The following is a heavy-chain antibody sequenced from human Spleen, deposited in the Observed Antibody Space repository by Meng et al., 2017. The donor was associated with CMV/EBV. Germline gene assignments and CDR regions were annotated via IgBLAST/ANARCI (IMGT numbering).Heavy chain of an antibody. CDR3: ARALTPDSSGYYYYYYGMDV. CDR1: GYTFTSYD. Sequence: ASVKVSCKASGYTFTSYDINWVRQATGQGLEWMGWMNPNSGNTGYAQKFQGRVTMTRNTSISTAYMELSSLRSEDTAVYYCARALTPDSSGYYYYYYGMDVWGQGTTVTVSS. D-gene: IGHD3-22*01. CDR2: MNPNSGNT. J-gene: IGHJ6*02. V-gene: IGHV1-8*01.